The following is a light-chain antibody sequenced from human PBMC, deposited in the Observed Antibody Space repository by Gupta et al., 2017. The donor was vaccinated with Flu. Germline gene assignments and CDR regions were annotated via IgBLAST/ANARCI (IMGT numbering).Light chain of an antibody. J-gene: IGKJ1*01. CDR3: QHFDGSPWT. CDR2: CVS. CDR1: QAVTGSQ. V-gene: IGKV3-20*01. Sequence: VLTQSPDSMYKSPGERVTISCEASQAVTGSQVAVYQRKSGQPPRLLISCVSTRATGVPDRFSGGGSGTYFTLTISRLVPEDFALYFCQHFDGSPWTFGQGTRVDIK.